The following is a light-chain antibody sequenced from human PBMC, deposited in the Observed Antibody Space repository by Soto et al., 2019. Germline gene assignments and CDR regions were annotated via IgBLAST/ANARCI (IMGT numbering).Light chain of an antibody. CDR3: QAWDSSTGV. J-gene: IGLJ2*01. CDR1: KLGDKY. CDR2: QDT. V-gene: IGLV3-1*01. Sequence: SYELTQPSSVSVSPGQTASITCSGDKLGDKYVCWYQQKPGQSPVLVIYQDTKRPSGIPERFSGSNSGNTATLTISETQAMDEADYYCQAWDSSTGVFGGGTKLTVL.